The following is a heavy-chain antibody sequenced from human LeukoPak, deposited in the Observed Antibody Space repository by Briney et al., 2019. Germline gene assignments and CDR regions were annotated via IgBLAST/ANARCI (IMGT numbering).Heavy chain of an antibody. D-gene: IGHD6-13*01. Sequence: GRSLRLSCAASGFTFSSYGMHWVRQAPGKGLEWVAVISYDGSNKYYADSVKGRFTISRDNSKNTLYLQMNSLRAEDTAVYYCATGMAAAGPMDVWGQGTTVTVSS. CDR2: ISYDGSNK. CDR1: GFTFSSYG. V-gene: IGHV3-30*03. CDR3: ATGMAAAGPMDV. J-gene: IGHJ6*02.